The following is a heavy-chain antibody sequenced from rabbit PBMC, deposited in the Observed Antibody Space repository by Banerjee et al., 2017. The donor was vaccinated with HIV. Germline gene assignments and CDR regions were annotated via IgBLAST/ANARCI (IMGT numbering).Heavy chain of an antibody. CDR2: VYTGSGVT. V-gene: IGHV1S43*01. D-gene: IGHD4-1*01. CDR1: GIDFSYIYD. Sequence: QEQLEESGGDLVKPEGSLTLTCTASGIDFSYIYDMCWVRQAPGKGLEWIGYVYTGSGVTWYADWVNGRFTITRSTSLNTVTLQMTSLTAADTATYLCARDLAGVIGWNFSLWGQGTLVTVS. CDR3: ARDLAGVIGWNFSL. J-gene: IGHJ4*01.